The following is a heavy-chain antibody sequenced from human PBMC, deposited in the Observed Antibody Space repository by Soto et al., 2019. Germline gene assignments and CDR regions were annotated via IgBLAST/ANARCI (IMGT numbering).Heavy chain of an antibody. CDR1: RGSISDYY. D-gene: IGHD2-21*01. CDR2: IYYSGTT. CDR3: ARRPIRYCCCYYGGMDV. V-gene: IGHV4-59*01. J-gene: IGHJ6*02. Sequence: QVQLQESGPGLVKPSETLSLTCTVSRGSISDYYWTWIRQPPGKGLEWIGYIYYSGTTNYNPSLKSRVTISVDTSKNQFSLKLSSVTAADTAVYYCARRPIRYCCCYYGGMDVWGQGTTVTVSS.